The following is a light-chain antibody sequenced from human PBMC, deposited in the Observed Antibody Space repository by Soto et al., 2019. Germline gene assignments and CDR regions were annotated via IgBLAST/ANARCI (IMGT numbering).Light chain of an antibody. V-gene: IGKV3-20*01. CDR3: QKYGSSPLFT. Sequence: EIVLTQSPGTLSFSPGERATLACRASQSVSSSYLAWYQQKPGQAPRLLIYGASSRSTGIPDRFSGSGSGTHFTLTISILEPEDFAVYYCQKYGSSPLFTFGTGTKVDIK. CDR1: QSVSSSY. J-gene: IGKJ3*01. CDR2: GAS.